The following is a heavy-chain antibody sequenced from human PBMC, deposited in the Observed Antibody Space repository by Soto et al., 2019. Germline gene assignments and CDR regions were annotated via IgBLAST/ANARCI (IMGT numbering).Heavy chain of an antibody. D-gene: IGHD3-10*01. CDR3: ARHRHYYGSGSYNPPLQRFDP. CDR2: IYYSGST. V-gene: IGHV4-39*01. Sequence: SETLSLTCTVSGGSISSSSYYWGWIRQPPGKGLEWIGSIYYSGSTYYNPSLKSRVTISVDTSKNQFSLKLSSVTAADTAVYYCARHRHYYGSGSYNPPLQRFDPWGQGTLVTVSS. J-gene: IGHJ5*02. CDR1: GGSISSSSYY.